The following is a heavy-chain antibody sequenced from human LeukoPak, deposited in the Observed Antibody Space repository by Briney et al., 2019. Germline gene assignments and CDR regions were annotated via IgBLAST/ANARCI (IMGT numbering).Heavy chain of an antibody. J-gene: IGHJ3*01. D-gene: IGHD3-16*01. CDR2: MKGDGSEI. CDR3: ARPAYTAAYDL. CDR1: GFIFSTYW. Sequence: GGSLRLSCAASGFIFSTYWMMWARQAPGKGLEWVANMKGDGSEIHYVDSVKGRFTISRDNARNSLFLQMNGLRPEDTAVYYCARPAYTAAYDLWGQGTMVTVSS. V-gene: IGHV3-7*01.